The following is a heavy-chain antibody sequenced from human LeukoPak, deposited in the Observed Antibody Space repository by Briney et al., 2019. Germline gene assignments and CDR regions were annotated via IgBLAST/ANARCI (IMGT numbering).Heavy chain of an antibody. CDR1: VYTFTNYG. J-gene: IGHJ4*02. Sequence: ASVKVSCKASVYTFTNYGFSWVRQAPGQGLEWMGWTSTHNGNKMYAQSLQGRVTVTTDTSTSTTYMALTSLRSDDTAVYYCARDLRRGSYYDGHYLDFWGQGTLVTVSS. CDR2: TSTHNGNK. V-gene: IGHV1-18*01. D-gene: IGHD3-10*01. CDR3: ARDLRRGSYYDGHYLDF.